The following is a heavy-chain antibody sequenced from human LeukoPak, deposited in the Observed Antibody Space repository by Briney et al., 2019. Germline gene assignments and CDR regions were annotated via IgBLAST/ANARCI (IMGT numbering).Heavy chain of an antibody. V-gene: IGHV1-69*13. J-gene: IGHJ5*02. D-gene: IGHD2-15*01. CDR2: IIPIFGTA. CDR3: ARELVVVVAATRGWFDP. Sequence: ASVKVSCKASGGTFSSYAISWVRQAPGQGLEWMGGIIPIFGTANYAQKFQGRVTITADESTSTAYMELSSLRSEDTAVYYCARELVVVVAATRGWFDPWGQGTLVTVSS. CDR1: GGTFSSYA.